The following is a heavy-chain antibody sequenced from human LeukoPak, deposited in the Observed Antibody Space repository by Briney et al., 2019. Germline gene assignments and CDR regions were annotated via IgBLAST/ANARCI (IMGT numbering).Heavy chain of an antibody. V-gene: IGHV4-31*03. J-gene: IGHJ6*02. CDR2: IYYSGST. CDR3: ARDPSGGAVAGTKGLRYYYYGMDV. CDR1: GGSISSGGYY. Sequence: SETLSLTCTVSGGSISSGGYYWSWIRQHPGKGLEWIGYIYYSGSTYYNPSLKSRVTISVDTSKNQFSLKLSSVTAADTAVYYCARDPSGGAVAGTKGLRYYYYGMDVWGQGTTVTVSS. D-gene: IGHD6-19*01.